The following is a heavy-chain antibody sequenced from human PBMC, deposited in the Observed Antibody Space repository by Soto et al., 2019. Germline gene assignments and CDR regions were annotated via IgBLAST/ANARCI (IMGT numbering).Heavy chain of an antibody. Sequence: ASVKVSCKASGGTFSSYAISWVRQAPGQGLEWMGGIVPIFGRPNYAQRFRGRLTITADESTSTGYMELISLRSDDTAVYYCAREGSGYNLWGQGTQVTVSS. CDR3: AREGSGYNL. V-gene: IGHV1-69*13. CDR2: IVPIFGRP. D-gene: IGHD5-12*01. CDR1: GGTFSSYA. J-gene: IGHJ4*02.